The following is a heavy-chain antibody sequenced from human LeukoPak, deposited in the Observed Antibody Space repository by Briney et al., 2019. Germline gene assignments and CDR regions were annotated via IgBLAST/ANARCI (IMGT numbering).Heavy chain of an antibody. Sequence: GGSLRLSCAASGFTFSSYEMNWVRQAPGKGLEWVSYISSSGTLIYIADSVKSRFTISRDNARNSLYLQMNSLRAEDTAVYYCARKYCSSTSCLFDYWGQGTLVTVSS. J-gene: IGHJ4*02. CDR1: GFTFSSYE. CDR2: ISSSGTLI. CDR3: ARKYCSSTSCLFDY. V-gene: IGHV3-48*03. D-gene: IGHD2-2*01.